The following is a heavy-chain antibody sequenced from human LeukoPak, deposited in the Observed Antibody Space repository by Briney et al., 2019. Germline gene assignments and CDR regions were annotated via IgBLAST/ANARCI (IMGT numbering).Heavy chain of an antibody. V-gene: IGHV1-46*01. CDR1: GYTFTSHY. CDR3: AREGSGSLPHLDH. J-gene: IGHJ4*02. CDR2: INPSGGGT. Sequence: ASVNVSCKASGYTFTSHYMQWVRLAPGQGLERMGIINPSGGGTRYAQKFQGRVTMTRDTSTSTVYMELSSLRSEDTAVYYCAREGSGSLPHLDHWGQGTLVTVSS. D-gene: IGHD3-10*01.